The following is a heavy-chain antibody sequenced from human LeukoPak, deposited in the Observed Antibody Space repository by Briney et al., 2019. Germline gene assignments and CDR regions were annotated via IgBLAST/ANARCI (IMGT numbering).Heavy chain of an antibody. J-gene: IGHJ4*02. V-gene: IGHV3-23*01. Sequence: LSGGSLRLSCAASGFTFSSYAMNWVRQAPGKGLEWVSSISGRDGSTYYADSVKGRFTISRDNSKNTLYLQMNTLRAEDTAVYYCAKGNLRGPPPIIDYWGQGTLVTVSS. CDR1: GFTFSSYA. D-gene: IGHD6-25*01. CDR3: AKGNLRGPPPIIDY. CDR2: ISGRDGST.